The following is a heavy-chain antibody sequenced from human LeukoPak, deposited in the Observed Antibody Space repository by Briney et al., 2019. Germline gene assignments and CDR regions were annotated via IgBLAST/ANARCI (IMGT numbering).Heavy chain of an antibody. D-gene: IGHD3-10*01. J-gene: IGHJ6*02. CDR3: ARDGWYYYGMDV. CDR2: IYYSGST. V-gene: IGHV4-61*01. CDR1: GGSVSSGSYY. Sequence: SETLSLTCTVSGGSVSSGSYYWSWIRQPPGKGLEWIGYIYYSGSTNYNSSLKSRVTISVDTSKNQFSLKLSSVTAADTAVYYCARDGWYYYGMDVWGQGTTVTVSS.